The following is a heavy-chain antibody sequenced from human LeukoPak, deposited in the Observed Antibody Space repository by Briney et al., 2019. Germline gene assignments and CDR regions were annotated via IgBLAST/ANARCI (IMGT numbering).Heavy chain of an antibody. V-gene: IGHV1-18*01. CDR3: ARAPTPLLRYFDWSATPLDY. CDR2: ISAHNGNT. D-gene: IGHD3-9*01. J-gene: IGHJ4*02. CDR1: GYTFTSYG. Sequence: ASVKVSCKASGYTFTSYGISWVRQAPGQGLEWMGWISAHNGNTNYAQKLQGRVTMTTDTSTSTAYMELRSLRSDDTAVYYCARAPTPLLRYFDWSATPLDYWGQGTLVTVSS.